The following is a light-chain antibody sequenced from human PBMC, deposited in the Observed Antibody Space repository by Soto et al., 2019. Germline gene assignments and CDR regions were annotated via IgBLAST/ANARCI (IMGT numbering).Light chain of an antibody. V-gene: IGKV3-11*01. J-gene: IGKJ4*01. CDR3: QHRNYWLT. Sequence: EPMLTQYPATLSLSPGERATLSCRASQSIDNYLAWYQQKPGQAPRLLIYGASNRATGIPARFSGSGSGTDFALTISSLEPEDFAVYYCQHRNYWLTFGGGTKVEIK. CDR2: GAS. CDR1: QSIDNY.